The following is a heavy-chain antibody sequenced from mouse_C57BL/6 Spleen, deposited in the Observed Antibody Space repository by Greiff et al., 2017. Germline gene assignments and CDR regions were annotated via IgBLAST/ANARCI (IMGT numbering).Heavy chain of an antibody. J-gene: IGHJ3*01. D-gene: IGHD1-1*01. CDR1: GYSFTDYN. CDR2: INPNYGTP. Sequence: EVQRVESGPELVKPGASVKISCKASGYSFTDYNMNWVKQSNGKSLEWIGVINPNYGTPSYNQKFKGKATLTVDQSSSTAYMQLNSLTSEDSAVYYCARGDSITTVVPSFAYWGQGTLVTVSA. V-gene: IGHV1-39*01. CDR3: ARGDSITTVVPSFAY.